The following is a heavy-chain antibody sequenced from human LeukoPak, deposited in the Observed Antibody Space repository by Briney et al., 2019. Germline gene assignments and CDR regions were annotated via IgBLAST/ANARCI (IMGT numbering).Heavy chain of an antibody. J-gene: IGHJ4*02. D-gene: IGHD6-19*01. CDR3: ASSPYSSGWYLSSAIDY. CDR1: GYTFTCYA. V-gene: IGHV1-3*01. CDR2: INAGNGNT. Sequence: ASVKVSCKASGYTFTCYAMHWVRQAPGQRLKWMGWINAGNGNTKYSQKFQGRVTITRDTSASTAYMELSSLRSEDTAVYYCASSPYSSGWYLSSAIDYWGQGTLVTVSS.